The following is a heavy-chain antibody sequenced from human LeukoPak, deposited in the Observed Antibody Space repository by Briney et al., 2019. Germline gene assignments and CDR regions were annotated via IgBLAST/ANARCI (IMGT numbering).Heavy chain of an antibody. CDR3: ARDLDYYGSGSYYRY. CDR1: GYTFTSYA. CDR2: INAGNGNT. D-gene: IGHD3-10*01. J-gene: IGHJ4*02. V-gene: IGHV1-3*01. Sequence: ASVKVSCKASGYTFTSYAMHWVRQAPGQRLEWMGWINAGNGNTKYSQKFQGRVTITRDTSASTAYMELSSLRSEDTAVYYCARDLDYYGSGSYYRYWGQGTLVTVSS.